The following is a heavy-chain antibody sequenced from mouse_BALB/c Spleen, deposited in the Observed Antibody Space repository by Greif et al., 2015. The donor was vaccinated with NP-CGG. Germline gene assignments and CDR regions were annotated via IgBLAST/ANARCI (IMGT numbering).Heavy chain of an antibody. V-gene: IGHV1-55*01. D-gene: IGHD2-1*01. Sequence: QLKEPGAELVKPGTSVTMSCKASGYTFTSYWMHWVKQRPGQGLEWIGDIYPGSDSTNYNEKFKSKATLTVDTSSSTSYKQLSSMTSEDAEVYYSARRKGNCGYLAVWGAGNSCTVSS. CDR1: GYTFTSYW. CDR3: ARRKGNCGYLAV. J-gene: IGHJ1*01. CDR2: IYPGSDST.